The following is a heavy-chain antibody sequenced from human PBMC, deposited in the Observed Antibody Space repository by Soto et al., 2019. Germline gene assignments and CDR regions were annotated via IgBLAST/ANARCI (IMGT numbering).Heavy chain of an antibody. CDR1: EYTFTSYD. V-gene: IGHV1-8*01. D-gene: IGHD3-10*01. Sequence: QVQLVQSGAEVKKPGASVKVSCKASEYTFTSYDISWVRQATGQGLEWMGWMNLNSGNTGSAQKFQGRVTMIRNATVSTAYMELSRLNSEYTAITNCARQCVKWFGELAQDDAFEVWGQGTMVTVSS. CDR3: ARQCVKWFGELAQDDAFEV. J-gene: IGHJ3*01. CDR2: MNLNSGNT.